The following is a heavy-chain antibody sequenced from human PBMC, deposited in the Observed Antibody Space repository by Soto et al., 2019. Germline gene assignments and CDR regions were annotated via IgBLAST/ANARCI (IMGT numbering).Heavy chain of an antibody. CDR1: GGSFSGYY. D-gene: IGHD3-22*01. J-gene: IGHJ4*02. V-gene: IGHV4-34*01. Sequence: QVQLQQWGAGLLKPSETLSLTCAVYGGSFSGYYWSWIRQPPGKGLEWIGEINHSGSTNYNPSLKSRVTISVDTSKKQFSLKLSSVTAADTAVYYCARAPRYYYDSSGRPASDYWGQGTLVTVSS. CDR3: ARAPRYYYDSSGRPASDY. CDR2: INHSGST.